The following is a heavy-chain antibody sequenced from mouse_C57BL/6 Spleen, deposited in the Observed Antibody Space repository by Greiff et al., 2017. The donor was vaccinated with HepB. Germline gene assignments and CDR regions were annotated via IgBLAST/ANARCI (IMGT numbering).Heavy chain of an antibody. D-gene: IGHD2-4*01. V-gene: IGHV5-4*01. Sequence: VQLKESGGGLVKPGGSLKLSCAASGFTFSSYAMSWVRQTPEKRLEWVATISDGGSYTYYPDNVKGRFTITRDNANNNLYLQMSHLKSEDTAMYYCARDHDYDYEDYFDYWGQGTTLTVSS. CDR3: ARDHDYDYEDYFDY. CDR2: ISDGGSYT. CDR1: GFTFSSYA. J-gene: IGHJ2*01.